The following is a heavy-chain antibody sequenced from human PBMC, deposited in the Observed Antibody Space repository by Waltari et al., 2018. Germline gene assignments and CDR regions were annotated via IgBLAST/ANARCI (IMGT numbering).Heavy chain of an antibody. CDR1: GFTFGDYA. CDR2: SRSKAYGGTA. CDR3: TSGPDSLTGYRGGPDY. Sequence: EVQLVESGGGLVQPGRSLRLSCTASGFTFGDYAMRWFRQAPGKGLEWVSCSRSKAYGGTAEYAESVKGRVTISRDDSKSIAYLQMNSLKTEDTAVYYCTSGPDSLTGYRGGPDYWGQGTLVTVSS. D-gene: IGHD3-9*01. V-gene: IGHV3-49*03. J-gene: IGHJ4*02.